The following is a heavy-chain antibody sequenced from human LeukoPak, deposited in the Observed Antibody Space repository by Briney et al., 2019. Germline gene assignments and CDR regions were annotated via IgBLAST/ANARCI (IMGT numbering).Heavy chain of an antibody. V-gene: IGHV1-69*13. J-gene: IGHJ4*02. CDR1: GATFSSYA. CDR3: ARGTRWLSQSRRYFDY. D-gene: IGHD5-24*01. Sequence: SVKVSCKSSGATFSSYAISWMRQAPAQGLEWMGGIIPIFGTANYAQKFQVRVRITAYESTSTDYMELSSLRTDDTAVYYCARGTRWLSQSRRYFDYWGQGTLVTVSS. CDR2: IIPIFGTA.